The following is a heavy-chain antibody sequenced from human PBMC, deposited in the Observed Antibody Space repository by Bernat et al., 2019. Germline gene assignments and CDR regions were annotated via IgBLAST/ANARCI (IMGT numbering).Heavy chain of an antibody. J-gene: IGHJ3*02. V-gene: IGHV3-53*02. CDR3: ATHYDFWSGYYFGGKGVIDDAFDI. CDR2: IYSGGST. Sequence: EVQLVETGGGLIQPGGSLRLSCAASGFTVSSNYMSWVRQAPGKGLEWVSVIYSGGSTYYADSVEGRLTISRDNSRNTLYLQMNSLRAEDTAVYYCATHYDFWSGYYFGGKGVIDDAFDIWGRGTMVTVSS. D-gene: IGHD3-3*01. CDR1: GFTVSSNY.